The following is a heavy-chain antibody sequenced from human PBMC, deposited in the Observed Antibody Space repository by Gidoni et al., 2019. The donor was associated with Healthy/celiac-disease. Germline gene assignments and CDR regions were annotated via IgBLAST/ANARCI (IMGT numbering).Heavy chain of an antibody. CDR2: IYYSGST. J-gene: IGHJ6*02. CDR3: ARDSSRGYSYGLDYYYGMDV. CDR1: ACSISSGGYY. V-gene: IGHV4-31*03. D-gene: IGHD5-18*01. Sequence: QVQLQESGPGLVKPSQTLSLTCTVSACSISSGGYYWSWIRQHPGKGLEWIGYIYYSGSTYYNPSLKSRVTISVDTSKNQFSLKLSSVTAADTAVYYCARDSSRGYSYGLDYYYGMDVWGQGTTVTVSS.